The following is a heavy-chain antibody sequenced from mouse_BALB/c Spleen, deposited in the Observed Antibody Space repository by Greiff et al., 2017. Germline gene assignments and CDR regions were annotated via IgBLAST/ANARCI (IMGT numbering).Heavy chain of an antibody. CDR2: ISSGGSYT. V-gene: IGHV5-9-4*01. J-gene: IGHJ3*01. Sequence: EVMLVESGGGLVKPGGSLKLSCAASGFTFSSYAMSWVRQSPEKRLEWVAEISSGGSYTYYPDTVTGRFTISRDNAKNTLYLEMSSLRSEDTAMYYCARVYYDYDGEWFAYWGQGTLVTVSA. CDR1: GFTFSSYA. D-gene: IGHD2-4*01. CDR3: ARVYYDYDGEWFAY.